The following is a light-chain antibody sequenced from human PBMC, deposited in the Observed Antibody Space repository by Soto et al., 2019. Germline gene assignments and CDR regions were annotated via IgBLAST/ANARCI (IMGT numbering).Light chain of an antibody. J-gene: IGKJ1*01. CDR3: QQYRDLPQT. V-gene: IGKV3-20*01. CDR2: NSS. CDR1: QSVRSNY. Sequence: ETVLTQSPGTLSLSPGERATLSCRASQSVRSNYLAWYQQKPGQAPRLLIYNSSTRPTGIPDRFSGSGSGTDFTLTISRLEPEDFALYYCQQYRDLPQTFGQGTKVEMK.